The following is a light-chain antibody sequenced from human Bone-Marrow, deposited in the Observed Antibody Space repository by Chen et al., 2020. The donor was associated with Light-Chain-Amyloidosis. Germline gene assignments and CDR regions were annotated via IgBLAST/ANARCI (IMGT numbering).Light chain of an antibody. CDR1: DLPTKY. CDR3: QSADSSGTYEVI. CDR2: RDT. J-gene: IGLJ2*01. Sequence: SSYLTQPPSVSVSPGQTARIPCSGDDLPTKYAYWYQQKPGQAPVLVIHRDTERPSGISERFSGSSSGTTATLTISGVQAEDEADYHCQSADSSGTYEVIFGGGTKLTVL. V-gene: IGLV3-25*03.